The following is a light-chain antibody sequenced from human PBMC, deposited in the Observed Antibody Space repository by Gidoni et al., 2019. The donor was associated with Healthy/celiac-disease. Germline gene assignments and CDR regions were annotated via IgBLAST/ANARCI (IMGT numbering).Light chain of an antibody. V-gene: IGKV1-39*01. CDR3: QQSYSTPPG. CDR2: AAS. Sequence: DSQMTQSPSSLSASVGDRVTITCRASQSISSYLNWYQQKPGKAPKLLIYAASSLQSGVPSRFSGSGSGTDFTLTISSLQPEDFATYYCQQSYSTPPGFGQGTKLEIK. J-gene: IGKJ2*03. CDR1: QSISSY.